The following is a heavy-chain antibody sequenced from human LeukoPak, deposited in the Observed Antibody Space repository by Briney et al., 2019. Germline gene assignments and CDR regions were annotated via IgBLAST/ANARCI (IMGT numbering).Heavy chain of an antibody. J-gene: IGHJ4*02. D-gene: IGHD2/OR15-2a*01. CDR1: GGTFSSYA. CDR3: AREVRDTYYPFHY. CDR2: IIPIFGTA. Sequence: GASVKVSCKASGGTFSSYAISGVRQAPGQGLEWMGRIIPIFGTANYAQKFQGRVTITADKSTSTAYMELSSLRSEDTAVYYCAREVRDTYYPFHYWAEGTLVTVSS. V-gene: IGHV1-69*06.